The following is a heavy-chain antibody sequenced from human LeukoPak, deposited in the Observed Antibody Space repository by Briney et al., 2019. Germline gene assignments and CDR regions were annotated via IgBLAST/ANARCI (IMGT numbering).Heavy chain of an antibody. J-gene: IGHJ4*02. Sequence: GGSLRLSCAASGFTFSSYWMSWVRQAPGKGLEWVSSISTTSRTTYYADSVKGRFTISRDNSKNTLYLQMNSLRAEDTAIYYCAKDLNSGSYFTYWGRGTLVTVSS. V-gene: IGHV3-23*01. CDR2: ISTTSRTT. CDR1: GFTFSSYW. D-gene: IGHD1-26*01. CDR3: AKDLNSGSYFTY.